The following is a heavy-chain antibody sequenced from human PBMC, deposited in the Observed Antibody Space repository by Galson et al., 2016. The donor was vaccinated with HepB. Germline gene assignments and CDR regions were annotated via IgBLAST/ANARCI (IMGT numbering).Heavy chain of an antibody. J-gene: IGHJ4*02. CDR1: GGSLSGYY. Sequence: SETLSLTCTVSGGSLSGYYRTWIRQPPGKGLEWIGYFQYSGSTNYNPALKSRVSISADTSKNQFSLKLTSVTAADTAVYYCATARGGHINHYYFDSWGQGTLVTVSS. D-gene: IGHD3-10*01. CDR2: FQYSGST. V-gene: IGHV4-59*01. CDR3: ATARGGHINHYYFDS.